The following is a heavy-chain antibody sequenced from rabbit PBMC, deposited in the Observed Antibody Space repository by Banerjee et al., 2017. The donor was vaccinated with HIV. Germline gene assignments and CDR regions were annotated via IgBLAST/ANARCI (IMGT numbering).Heavy chain of an antibody. Sequence: QEQLVESGGGLVQPEGSLTLTCTASGFSFSSSYWICWVRQAPGKGLEWIGCIYAGSSVTTNYASWAKGRFTISKTSSTTVTLQMTSLTAADTATYFCASDYGNIYYNLWGPGTLVTVS. J-gene: IGHJ4*01. CDR1: GFSFSSSYW. V-gene: IGHV1S45*01. D-gene: IGHD5-1*01. CDR2: IYAGSSVTT. CDR3: ASDYGNIYYNL.